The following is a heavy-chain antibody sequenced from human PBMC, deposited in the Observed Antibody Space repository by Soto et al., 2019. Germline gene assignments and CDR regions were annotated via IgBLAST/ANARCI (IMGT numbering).Heavy chain of an antibody. CDR3: MLLCFGGSHLGS. J-gene: IGHJ5*02. CDR2: IRSKANNNAT. Sequence: EVQLVESGGGLVQPGGSLKLSCAASGFTFSDSTIHWVRQPPGKGLEWVGRIRSKANNNATASAASGKGSFTITRDDSKNTEYLQMTGLKTDDTAVYYCMLLCFGGSHLGSWGQGTLVTVSS. V-gene: IGHV3-73*01. D-gene: IGHD3-10*01. CDR1: GFTFSDST.